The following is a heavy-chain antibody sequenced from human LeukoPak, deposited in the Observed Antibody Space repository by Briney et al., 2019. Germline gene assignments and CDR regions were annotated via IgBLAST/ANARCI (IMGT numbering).Heavy chain of an antibody. J-gene: IGHJ4*02. V-gene: IGHV3-33*01. CDR2: IWYDGSNK. D-gene: IGHD3-10*01. CDR1: GFTFSSYA. CDR3: AGEPWGGIYGLDY. Sequence: GGSLRLSCAASGFTFSSYAMHWVRQAPGKGLEWVAVIWYDGSNKFHADSVRGRFTISRDNSKNTLYLQMNSLRAEDTAMYYCAGEPWGGIYGLDYWGQGTLVTVSS.